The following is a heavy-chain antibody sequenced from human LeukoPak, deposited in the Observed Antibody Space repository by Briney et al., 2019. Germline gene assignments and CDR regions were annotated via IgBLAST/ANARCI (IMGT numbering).Heavy chain of an antibody. D-gene: IGHD2-2*01. V-gene: IGHV3-7*01. J-gene: IGHJ4*02. Sequence: GGSLRLSCAVSGFTFSNYAMSWVRQTPGKGLEWVASINQDGSEKYYVDSVKGRFTISRDNARNSLYLQMNSLRTEDTSVYYCAPHCSSASCPDYWGQGTLVTVSS. CDR3: APHCSSASCPDY. CDR2: INQDGSEK. CDR1: GFTFSNYA.